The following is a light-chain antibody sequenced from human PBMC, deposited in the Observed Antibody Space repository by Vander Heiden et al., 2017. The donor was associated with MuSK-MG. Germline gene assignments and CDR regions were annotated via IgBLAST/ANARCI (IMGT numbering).Light chain of an antibody. V-gene: IGLV3-21*02. CDR2: DDS. CDR3: QVWDSSSDHPGV. CDR1: NIGSKS. Sequence: SYVLPQPPSVSVAPGPTARITSGGNNIGSKSVHWYQQKPGQAPVLVVYDDSDRPSGIPERFSGSNSGNTPTLTISRVEAGDEADYYCQVWDSSSDHPGVFGTGTKVTVL. J-gene: IGLJ1*01.